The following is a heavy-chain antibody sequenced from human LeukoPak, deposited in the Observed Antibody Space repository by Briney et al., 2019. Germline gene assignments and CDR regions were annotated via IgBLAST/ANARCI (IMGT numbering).Heavy chain of an antibody. CDR2: IYPGDSDT. J-gene: IGHJ3*02. V-gene: IGHV5-51*01. D-gene: IGHD3-9*01. Sequence: GESLKISCKGSGYSFTSYWIGWVRQMPGKGLEWMGIIYPGDSDTRYGPSLQGQVTISADKSISTAYLQWSSLKASDTAMYYCARLDILTGYDAFDIWGQGTMVTVSS. CDR1: GYSFTSYW. CDR3: ARLDILTGYDAFDI.